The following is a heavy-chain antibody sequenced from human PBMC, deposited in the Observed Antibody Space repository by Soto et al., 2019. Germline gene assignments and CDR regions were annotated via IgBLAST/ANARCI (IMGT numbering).Heavy chain of an antibody. V-gene: IGHV4-59*08. CDR1: AGSISSYY. CDR2: IYYSGST. D-gene: IGHD1-1*01. J-gene: IGHJ4*02. CDR3: ARRYGYSFDY. Sequence: QVQLQESGPGLVKPSETLSLTCTVSAGSISSYYWSWIRQPPGRGLEWIGYIYYSGSTNYNPSLKRRVTIPVDTSKNQFSLKLSSVTAADTAVYYCARRYGYSFDYWGQGTLVTVSS.